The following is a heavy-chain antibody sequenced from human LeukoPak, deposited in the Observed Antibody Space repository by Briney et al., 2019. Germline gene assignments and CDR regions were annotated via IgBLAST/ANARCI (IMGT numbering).Heavy chain of an antibody. CDR1: GFTLSSYG. V-gene: IGHV3-23*01. D-gene: IGHD3-10*01. CDR2: ISGGGDRI. CDR3: AKTEYIYGSGSYFQDY. J-gene: IGHJ4*02. Sequence: PGGSLRLSCAASGFTLSSYGMSWVRQAPGKGLEWVSGISGGGDRISYADSVKGQFTISKNTSKNTLYLQLNSLRAEDTAIYYCAKTEYIYGSGSYFQDYWGQGTLVTVSS.